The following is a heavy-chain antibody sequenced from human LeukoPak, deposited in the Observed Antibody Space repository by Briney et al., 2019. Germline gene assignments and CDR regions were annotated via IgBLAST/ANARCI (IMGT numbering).Heavy chain of an antibody. CDR3: ARVVAYYYDSSGPRPYYFDY. Sequence: SETLFLTCAVYGGSFSGYYWSWIRQPPGKGLEWIGEINHSGSTNYNLSLKSRVTISVDTSKNQFSLKLSSVTAADTAVYYCARVVAYYYDSSGPRPYYFDYWGQGTLVTVSS. CDR2: INHSGST. CDR1: GGSFSGYY. D-gene: IGHD3-22*01. J-gene: IGHJ4*02. V-gene: IGHV4-34*01.